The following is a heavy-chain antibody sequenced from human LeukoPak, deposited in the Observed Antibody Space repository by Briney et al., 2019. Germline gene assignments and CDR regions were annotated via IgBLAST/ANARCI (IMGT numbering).Heavy chain of an antibody. D-gene: IGHD6-19*01. CDR2: IKGDASEK. CDR1: GFSINNYW. CDR3: ARQAGVT. V-gene: IGHV3-7*01. Sequence: GGSLRLSCAVSGFSINNYWMTWYRQAPGKGLECVAHIKGDASEKYYLDSVKGRFTVSRDNAKNSLYLQMNSLRAEDTAVYYCARQAGVTWGQGTLVTVSS. J-gene: IGHJ5*02.